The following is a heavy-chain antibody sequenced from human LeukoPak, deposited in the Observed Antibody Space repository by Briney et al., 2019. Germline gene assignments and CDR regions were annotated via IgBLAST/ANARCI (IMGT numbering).Heavy chain of an antibody. J-gene: IGHJ4*02. Sequence: GGSLRLSCAASGFTFSSYAMSWVRQAPGKGLEWVSAISGSGGSTYYADSVKGRFTVSRDNSKNTLFLQMNSLRAEDTAIYYCAKERDYGPADYWGQGPLVTVSS. D-gene: IGHD4/OR15-4a*01. CDR2: ISGSGGST. CDR3: AKERDYGPADY. CDR1: GFTFSSYA. V-gene: IGHV3-23*01.